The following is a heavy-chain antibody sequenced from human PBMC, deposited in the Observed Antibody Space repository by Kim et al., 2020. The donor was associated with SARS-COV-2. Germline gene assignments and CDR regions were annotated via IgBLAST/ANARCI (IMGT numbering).Heavy chain of an antibody. J-gene: IGHJ4*02. V-gene: IGHV3-15*01. CDR3: TTDFRVTLWTTVTTEAFDY. Sequence: GGSLRLSCAASGFTFSNAWMSWVRQAPGKGLEWVGRIKSKTDGGTTDYAAPVKGRFTISRDDSKNTLYLQMNSLKTEDTAVYYCTTDFRVTLWTTVTTEAFDYWGQGTLVTVSS. CDR1: GFTFSNAW. D-gene: IGHD4-17*01. CDR2: IKSKTDGGTT.